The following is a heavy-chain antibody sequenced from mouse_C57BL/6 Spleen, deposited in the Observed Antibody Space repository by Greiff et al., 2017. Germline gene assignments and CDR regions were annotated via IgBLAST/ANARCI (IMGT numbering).Heavy chain of an antibody. CDR1: GFTFSDYG. CDR2: ISSGSSTI. D-gene: IGHD1-1*01. Sequence: DVMLVESGGGLVKPGGSLKLSCAASGFTFSDYGMHWVRQAPENGLEWVAYISSGSSTIYYADTVKGRFTISRDNAKNTLFLQMTSLRSEDTAMYYCTRDTTVVARAMDYWGQGTSVTVSS. J-gene: IGHJ4*01. V-gene: IGHV5-17*01. CDR3: TRDTTVVARAMDY.